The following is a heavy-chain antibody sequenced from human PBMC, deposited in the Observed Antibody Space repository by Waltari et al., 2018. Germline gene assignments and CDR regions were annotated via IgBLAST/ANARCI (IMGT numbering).Heavy chain of an antibody. V-gene: IGHV4-39*07. CDR2: FSYNGNT. CDR3: ARGLGAIY. J-gene: IGHJ4*01. D-gene: IGHD2-21*01. Sequence: QLQMQESGPGLVRPSETLSRPCASSGGAITTITYFWGWIRQPPGKGLEWIASFSYNGNTYYNPSLKSRVTISGDTSKNQFSLVLTSVTAADTAVYYCARGLGAIYWGHGTLVTVSS. CDR1: GGAITTITYF.